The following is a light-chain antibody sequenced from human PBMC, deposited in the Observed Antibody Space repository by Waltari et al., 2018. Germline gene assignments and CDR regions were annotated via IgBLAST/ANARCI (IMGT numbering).Light chain of an antibody. Sequence: QSALTQPASVSGSPGQSITISCTGTRSDVGSYNLVSLYQQHPGKAPKLMIYEVSKRPSGVSNRFSGSKSGNTASLTISGLQAEDEADYYCCSYAGSSTFNVFGSGTKVTVL. CDR3: CSYAGSSTFNV. CDR2: EVS. V-gene: IGLV2-23*02. J-gene: IGLJ6*01. CDR1: RSDVGSYNL.